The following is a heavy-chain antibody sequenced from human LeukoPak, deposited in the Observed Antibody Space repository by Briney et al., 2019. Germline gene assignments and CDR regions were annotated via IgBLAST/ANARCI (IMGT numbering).Heavy chain of an antibody. D-gene: IGHD6-19*01. Sequence: ASVKVSCKASGYTFTRHYMHWVRQAPGQGLEWMGIINPSGGSTSYAQKFQGRVTMTRDTSTSTVYMELSSLRSEDTAVYYCARGSRQWDWFDPWGQGTLVTVSS. CDR3: ARGSRQWDWFDP. CDR1: GYTFTRHY. CDR2: INPSGGST. J-gene: IGHJ5*02. V-gene: IGHV1-46*01.